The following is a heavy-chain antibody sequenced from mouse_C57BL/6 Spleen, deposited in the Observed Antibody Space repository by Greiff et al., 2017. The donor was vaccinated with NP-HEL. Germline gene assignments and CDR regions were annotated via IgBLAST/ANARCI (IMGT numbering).Heavy chain of an antibody. CDR2: INPNYGTT. D-gene: IGHD1-1*01. Sequence: VQLQQSGPELVKPGASVKISCKASGYSFTDYNMNWVKQSNGKSLEWIGVINPNYGTTSYNQKFKGKATLTVDQTSSTAYMQLNSLKSEDAAVYYWAKSGDYGSWGDYWGQGTSVTVSS. CDR3: AKSGDYGSWGDY. V-gene: IGHV1-39*01. CDR1: GYSFTDYN. J-gene: IGHJ4*01.